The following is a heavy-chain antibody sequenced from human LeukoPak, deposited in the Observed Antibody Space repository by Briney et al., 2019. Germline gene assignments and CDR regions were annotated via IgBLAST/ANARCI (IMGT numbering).Heavy chain of an antibody. D-gene: IGHD3-10*01. CDR2: ISGSGGST. CDR3: ATNQRITMVRGVIPFPYYFDY. V-gene: IGHV3-23*01. CDR1: VFTFSSYA. J-gene: IGHJ4*02. Sequence: GGSLRLSCAACVFTFSSYAMSWVRQAPGKGLEWVSAISGSGGSTYYADSVKGRFTISRDNSKNTLYLQMNSLRAEDTAVYYCATNQRITMVRGVIPFPYYFDYWGQGTLVTVSS.